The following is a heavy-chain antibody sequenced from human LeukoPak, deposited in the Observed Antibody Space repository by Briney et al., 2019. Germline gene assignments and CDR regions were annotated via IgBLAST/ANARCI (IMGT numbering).Heavy chain of an antibody. CDR3: ARANYDGSDY. V-gene: IGHV4-4*07. D-gene: IGHD3-22*01. Sequence: KPSETLSLTCTVSGGSISSYYWSWIRQPAGKGLEWIGRIYTSGTTNYNPSLKSRVTMSVDTSKNQLSLKMRSVTAADTAVYYCARANYDGSDYWGQGTLVTVSS. CDR1: GGSISSYY. J-gene: IGHJ4*02. CDR2: IYTSGTT.